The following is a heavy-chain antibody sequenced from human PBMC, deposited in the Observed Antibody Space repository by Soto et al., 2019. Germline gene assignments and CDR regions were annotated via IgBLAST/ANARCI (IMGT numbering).Heavy chain of an antibody. Sequence: EVQLLESGGGLVQPGGSLRLSCAASGFSFSTYAMTWVRQAPGKGLEWVSTITPSGGNTYYADSVKVRFTITRDNSENTLFLHMNSLRAEDTAVYYRAGRYCPNGVCYTNFYYYMDIWGEGTSVTVSS. CDR2: ITPSGGNT. CDR3: AGRYCPNGVCYTNFYYYMDI. CDR1: GFSFSTYA. J-gene: IGHJ6*03. V-gene: IGHV3-23*01. D-gene: IGHD2-8*01.